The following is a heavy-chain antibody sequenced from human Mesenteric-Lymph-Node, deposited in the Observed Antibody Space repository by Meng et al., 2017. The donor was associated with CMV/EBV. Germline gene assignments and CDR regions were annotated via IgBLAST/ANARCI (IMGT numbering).Heavy chain of an antibody. CDR1: GFTFSDYY. CDR3: AREVSWDALDF. V-gene: IGHV3-11*04. CDR2: ISSSGSSI. Sequence: GESLKISCAASGFTFSDYYMNWIRQAPGKGLEWISYISSSGSSIYYADSVKGRFTISRDNAKNSLYLQMNSLRAEDTAVYRCAREVSWDALDFWGQGTMVTVSS. J-gene: IGHJ3*01.